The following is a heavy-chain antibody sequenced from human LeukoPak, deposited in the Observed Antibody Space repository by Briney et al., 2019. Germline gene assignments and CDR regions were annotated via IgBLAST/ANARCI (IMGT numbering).Heavy chain of an antibody. CDR3: ARFSDFYDFWSGPTSYGMDV. V-gene: IGHV3-21*01. CDR1: GFTFSSYS. D-gene: IGHD3-3*01. J-gene: IGHJ6*02. CDR2: ISSSSSYI. Sequence: GGSLRLSCAGSGFTFSSYSMNWVRQAPGKGLEWVSSISSSSSYIYYADSVKGRFTISRDNAKNSLNLQMNSLRAEDTAVYYCARFSDFYDFWSGPTSYGMDVWGQGTTVTVSS.